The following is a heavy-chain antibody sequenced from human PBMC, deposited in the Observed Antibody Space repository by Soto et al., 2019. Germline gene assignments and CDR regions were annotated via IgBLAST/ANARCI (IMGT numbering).Heavy chain of an antibody. CDR1: GFTFSSYG. V-gene: IGHV3-33*01. D-gene: IGHD6-13*01. Sequence: QVQLVESGGGVVQPGRSLRLSCAASGFTFSSYGMHWVGQAPGKGLEWVAVIWYDGSNKYYADSVKGRFTISRDNSKNTLYLQTNSLRAEDTAVYYCGRRQGIAALDAFDIWGQGTMVTVSS. J-gene: IGHJ3*02. CDR2: IWYDGSNK. CDR3: GRRQGIAALDAFDI.